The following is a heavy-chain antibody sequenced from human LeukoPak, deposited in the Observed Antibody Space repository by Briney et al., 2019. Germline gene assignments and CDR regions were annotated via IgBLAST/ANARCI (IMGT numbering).Heavy chain of an antibody. CDR2: IQYDGTNK. V-gene: IGHV3-30*02. J-gene: IGHJ2*01. Sequence: PGGSLRLSCAASGFTFSSYWMSWVRQAPGKGLDWVAFIQYDGTNKYYADSVKGRFTISRDNSKDTVYLQVNSLRPEDTAVYYCHVYYYDSSGHPSHWYFDLWGRGTLVTVSS. CDR3: HVYYYDSSGHPSHWYFDL. CDR1: GFTFSSYW. D-gene: IGHD3-22*01.